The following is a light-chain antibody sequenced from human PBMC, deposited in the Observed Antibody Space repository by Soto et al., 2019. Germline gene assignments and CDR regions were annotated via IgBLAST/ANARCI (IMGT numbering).Light chain of an antibody. J-gene: IGKJ4*01. V-gene: IGKV2-24*01. CDR3: MQNKHFPLT. CDR2: KVS. Sequence: EIVMTQPSLSAAVTLGHPAYISCRSSQSLVHSDGNTYLSWLHVGPGQSPRPLIYKVSNRFPGVPDRFTGSGAETEFKLKISRVEAEDVGTYYCMQNKHFPLTFGGGTKVENK. CDR1: QSLVHSDGNTY.